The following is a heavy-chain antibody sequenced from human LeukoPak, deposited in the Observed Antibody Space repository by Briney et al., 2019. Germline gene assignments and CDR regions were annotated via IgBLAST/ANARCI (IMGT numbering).Heavy chain of an antibody. D-gene: IGHD6-13*01. CDR2: IYYSGST. V-gene: IGHV4-59*01. Sequence: SETLSLTCIASGGSISSYYWSWIRQPPGKGLEWIGYIYYSGSTNYNPSLKSRVTISVDTSKNQFSLKLSSVTAADTAVYYCARAEQQLGFDYWGQGTLVTVSS. CDR3: ARAEQQLGFDY. CDR1: GGSISSYY. J-gene: IGHJ4*02.